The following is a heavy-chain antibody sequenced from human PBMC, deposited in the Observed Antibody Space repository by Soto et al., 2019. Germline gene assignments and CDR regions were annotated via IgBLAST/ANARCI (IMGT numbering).Heavy chain of an antibody. V-gene: IGHV3-33*01. J-gene: IGHJ4*02. CDR2: IWYDGNNK. D-gene: IGHD4-17*01. CDR3: ARDDYGDLSYFDY. CDR1: GFTFSSYG. Sequence: PGGSLRLSCAASGFTFSSYGMHWVRQAPGKGLEWVAVIWYDGNNKYYADSVKGRFTISRDNSKNTLYLQMNSLRAEDTAVYYCARDDYGDLSYFDYWGQGTLVTVSS.